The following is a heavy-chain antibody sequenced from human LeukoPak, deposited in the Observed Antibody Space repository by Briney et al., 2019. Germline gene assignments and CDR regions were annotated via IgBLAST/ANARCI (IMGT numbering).Heavy chain of an antibody. V-gene: IGHV3-30*04. D-gene: IGHD6-13*01. CDR2: ISYDGSNK. J-gene: IGHJ4*02. Sequence: GSLRLSCAASGFTFSTFAMHWVRQAPGKGLEWVAVISYDGSNKYYADSVKGRFTISRDNAKSSLFLQMNSLRAEDTAVYYCARTALYSKADFDYWGQGTLVTVSS. CDR1: GFTFSTFA. CDR3: ARTALYSKADFDY.